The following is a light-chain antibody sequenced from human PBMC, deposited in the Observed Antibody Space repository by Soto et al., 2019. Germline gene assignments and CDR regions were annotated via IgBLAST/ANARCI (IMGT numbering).Light chain of an antibody. Sequence: AIRMTQSPSSFSASTGDRVTITCRASQGISSYLAWYQQKPGKAPKLLIYTASTLQSGVPSRFSGSGSWTDFTLTISCLQSEDLATYYCQQYYNYPLTFGGGTKVEIK. CDR3: QQYYNYPLT. CDR2: TAS. V-gene: IGKV1-8*01. CDR1: QGISSY. J-gene: IGKJ4*01.